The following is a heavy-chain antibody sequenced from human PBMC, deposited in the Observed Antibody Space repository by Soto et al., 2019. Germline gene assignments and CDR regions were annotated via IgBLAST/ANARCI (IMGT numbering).Heavy chain of an antibody. J-gene: IGHJ5*02. CDR2: IIPILGTA. D-gene: IGHD3-10*01. CDR3: ARTYVYYYGSGSYYSP. CDR1: GGTFSSYT. Sequence: QVQLVQSGAEVKKPGSSVKVSCKASGGTFSSYTISWVRQAPGQGLEWMGRIIPILGTANYAQKFQGRVTITXSKXTXIAYMELSSLRSEDTAVYYCARTYVYYYGSGSYYSPWGQGTLVTVSS. V-gene: IGHV1-69*08.